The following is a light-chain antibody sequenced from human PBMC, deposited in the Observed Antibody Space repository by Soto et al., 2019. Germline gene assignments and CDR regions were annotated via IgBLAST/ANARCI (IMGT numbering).Light chain of an antibody. V-gene: IGKV3-20*01. CDR1: QTVSSIY. CDR3: QQYHSSLWT. J-gene: IGKJ1*01. CDR2: NGA. Sequence: ELVLTQSPGTLSLSPGERATLSCRASQTVSSIYLAWYQQKPGQAPRLLIYNGANRATGIPDRFSGSGSGTAFTLTISRLEPEDFAVYYCQQYHSSLWTFGQGTKVDI.